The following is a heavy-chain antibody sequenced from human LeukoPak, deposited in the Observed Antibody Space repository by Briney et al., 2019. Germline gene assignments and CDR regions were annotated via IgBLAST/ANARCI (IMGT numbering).Heavy chain of an antibody. Sequence: ASVKVSCKASGYTXTSYGITRVRQAPGQGLEWMGWISTYNGHANYAQNLQGRVTMTTDTSTSTAYMELRSLRSDDTAVYYCARDSGYFTPLGYWGRGTLVTVSS. CDR2: ISTYNGHA. CDR1: GYTXTSYG. J-gene: IGHJ4*02. D-gene: IGHD3-22*01. CDR3: ARDSGYFTPLGY. V-gene: IGHV1-18*01.